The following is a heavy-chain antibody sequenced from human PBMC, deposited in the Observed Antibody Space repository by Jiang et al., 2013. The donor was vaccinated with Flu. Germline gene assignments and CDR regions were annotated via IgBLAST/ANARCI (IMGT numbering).Heavy chain of an antibody. CDR3: ARRYYDSSGYYLRYYYYYGMDV. D-gene: IGHD3-22*01. Sequence: KPGASVKVSCKASGYTFTSYDINWVRQATGQGLEWMGWMNPNSGNTGYAQKFQGRVTMTRNTSISTAYMELSSLRSEDTAVYYCARRYYDSSGYYLRYYYYYGMDVWGQGTTVTVSS. J-gene: IGHJ6*02. V-gene: IGHV1-8*01. CDR2: MNPNSGNT. CDR1: GYTFTSYD.